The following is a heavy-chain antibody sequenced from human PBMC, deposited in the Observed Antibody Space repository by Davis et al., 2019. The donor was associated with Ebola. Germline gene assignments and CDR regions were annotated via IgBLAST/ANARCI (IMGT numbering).Heavy chain of an antibody. CDR3: ARGYNDNDYGGDY. V-gene: IGHV3-23*01. Sequence: GESLKISCAASGFTFSSYAMSWVRQAPGKGLEWVSAISGSGGSTYYADSVKGRFTVSRDNSKNTLHLQMNSLRAEDTAVYYCARGYNDNDYGGDYWGQGTLVTVSS. CDR2: ISGSGGST. D-gene: IGHD5-12*01. CDR1: GFTFSSYA. J-gene: IGHJ4*02.